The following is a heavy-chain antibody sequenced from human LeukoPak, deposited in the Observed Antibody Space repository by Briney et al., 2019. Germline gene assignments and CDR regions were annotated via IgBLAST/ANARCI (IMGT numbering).Heavy chain of an antibody. CDR1: GFTFSSYG. Sequence: GGSLRLSCAASGFTFSSYGMHWVRQAPGKGLEWVAVIWYDGSNKYYADSVKGRFTISRDDSKNTLYLQMNSLRAEDTAVYYCAKDGGSGYSSSRYNYYYYYMDVWGKGTTVTVSS. J-gene: IGHJ6*03. V-gene: IGHV3-33*06. CDR2: IWYDGSNK. CDR3: AKDGGSGYSSSRYNYYYYYMDV. D-gene: IGHD6-13*01.